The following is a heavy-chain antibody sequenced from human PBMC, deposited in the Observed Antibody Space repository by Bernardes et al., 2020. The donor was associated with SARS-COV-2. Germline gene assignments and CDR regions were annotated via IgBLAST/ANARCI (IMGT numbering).Heavy chain of an antibody. Sequence: SETLSLTCTVSGGSISGYYLSWIRQAPEMRLEWIGYIDNRGNTKFNPSLKSRVTISVDTSKNQVSLKVTSVTAADTAMYYCARHGAGEDLSYFDYWGRGTLVIVAS. CDR2: IDNRGNT. CDR1: GGSISGYY. D-gene: IGHD3-16*01. J-gene: IGHJ4*02. V-gene: IGHV4-59*01. CDR3: ARHGAGEDLSYFDY.